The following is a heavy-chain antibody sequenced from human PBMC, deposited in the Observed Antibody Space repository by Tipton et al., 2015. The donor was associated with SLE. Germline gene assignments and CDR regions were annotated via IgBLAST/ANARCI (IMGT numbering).Heavy chain of an antibody. Sequence: QLVQSGAEVKKPGSSVKVSCKASGGTFSSYAISWVRQAPGQGLEWMGGIIPIFGTANYAQKFQGRVTIIADESTSTAYMELSSLRSEDTALYYCARGPPVTTYYYYFYGMDVWGQGTTVTVSS. J-gene: IGHJ6*02. D-gene: IGHD4-17*01. CDR2: IIPIFGTA. V-gene: IGHV1-69*01. CDR3: ARGPPVTTYYYYFYGMDV. CDR1: GGTFSSYA.